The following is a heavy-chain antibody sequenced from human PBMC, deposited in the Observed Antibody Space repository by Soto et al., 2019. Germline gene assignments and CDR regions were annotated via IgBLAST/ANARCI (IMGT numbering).Heavy chain of an antibody. CDR3: AKATVGASPFDY. CDR2: ISSDGNNK. D-gene: IGHD1-26*01. J-gene: IGHJ4*02. Sequence: QVQLVESGEGVVQPGRSLRLSCAASGITFSSYGMHWVRQAPGKGLEWVAVISSDGNNKYYADSVKGRFTISRDNSKNTXYXQMXSLRXEDTAVYYCAKATVGASPFDYWGQGTLVTVSS. CDR1: GITFSSYG. V-gene: IGHV3-30*18.